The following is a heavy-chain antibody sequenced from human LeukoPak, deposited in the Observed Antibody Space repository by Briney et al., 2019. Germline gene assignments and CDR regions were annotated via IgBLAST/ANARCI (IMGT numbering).Heavy chain of an antibody. V-gene: IGHV3-66*01. CDR2: IYSGGST. D-gene: IGHD4-17*01. Sequence: GGSLRLSCAASGFTVSDNYMSWVRQAPGKGLEWVSVIYSGGSTYYADSVKGRFTISRDTSKNMLYLQMNSLRAEDTAVYYCAKDHPYGDYGWFDPWGQGTLVTVSS. CDR1: GFTVSDNY. CDR3: AKDHPYGDYGWFDP. J-gene: IGHJ5*02.